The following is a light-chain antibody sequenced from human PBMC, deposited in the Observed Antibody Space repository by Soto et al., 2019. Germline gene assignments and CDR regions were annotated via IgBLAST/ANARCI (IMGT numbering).Light chain of an antibody. V-gene: IGLV1-44*01. CDR2: SIN. CDR3: AAWDDSLNGVV. J-gene: IGLJ2*01. Sequence: QSVLTQPPSASGTPGQRVTTSCSGSGSNIRSDTVNWYQQLPGTAPKLLIYSINQRPSGVPDRFSGSKSGTSDSLAISGLQSDDEADYYCAAWDDSLNGVVFGGGTQLTVL. CDR1: GSNIRSDT.